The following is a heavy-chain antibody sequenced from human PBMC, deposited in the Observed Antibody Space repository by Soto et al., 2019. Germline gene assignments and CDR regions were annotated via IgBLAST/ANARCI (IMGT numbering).Heavy chain of an antibody. J-gene: IGHJ4*02. D-gene: IGHD2-8*02. V-gene: IGHV4-34*01. CDR1: GGSFSGYY. CDR3: ASDKITGLFDY. Sequence: QVQLQQWGAGLLKPSETLSLTCAVYGGSFSGYYWTWIRQPPGTGLEWIGEINHSGSTNYNPSLKSRGTISVDTSKNQFSLKLTSVTAADTAVYYCASDKITGLFDYWGQGTLVTVSS. CDR2: INHSGST.